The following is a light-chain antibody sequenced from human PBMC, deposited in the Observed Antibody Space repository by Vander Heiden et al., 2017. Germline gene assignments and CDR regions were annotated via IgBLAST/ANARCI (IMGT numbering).Light chain of an antibody. CDR2: EVS. Sequence: SALTQPASVSGSPGQPFTIPCTGTSSDVGSYNLVSWYQQHPGKAPKLMIYEVSRRPSGVSNRFSGYKSGNTASLTISGLQAEDEADYYCCSYAGSSTHVVFGGGTKLTVL. CDR1: SSDVGSYNL. J-gene: IGLJ2*01. CDR3: CSYAGSSTHVV. V-gene: IGLV2-23*02.